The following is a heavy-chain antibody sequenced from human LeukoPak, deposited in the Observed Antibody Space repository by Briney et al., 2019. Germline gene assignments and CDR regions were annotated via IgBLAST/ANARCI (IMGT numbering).Heavy chain of an antibody. V-gene: IGHV3-48*01. D-gene: IGHD3-22*01. J-gene: IGHJ3*02. CDR2: ISSSSSTI. Sequence: GGSLRLSCAASGFTFSSYSMNWVRQAPGKGLEWVSYISSSSSTIYYADSVKGRFTISRDNAKNSLYLLMNSLRAEDTAVYYCAKAHYYDSSDYKVGAFDIWGQGTMVTVSS. CDR1: GFTFSSYS. CDR3: AKAHYYDSSDYKVGAFDI.